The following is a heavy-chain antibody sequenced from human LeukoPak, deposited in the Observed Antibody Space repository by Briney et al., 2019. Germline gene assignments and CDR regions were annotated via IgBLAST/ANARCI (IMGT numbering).Heavy chain of an antibody. CDR3: AKVVGATTWNYYYMDV. CDR2: IYSGGST. CDR1: EFSVCSNY. Sequence: GGSLRLSCAASEFSVCSNYMTWARQAPGKGLEWVSLIYSGGSTYYADSVKGRFTISRDNSKNTLYLQMNSLRAEDTAVYYCAKVVGATTWNYYYMDVWGKGTTVTISS. D-gene: IGHD1-26*01. V-gene: IGHV3-66*01. J-gene: IGHJ6*03.